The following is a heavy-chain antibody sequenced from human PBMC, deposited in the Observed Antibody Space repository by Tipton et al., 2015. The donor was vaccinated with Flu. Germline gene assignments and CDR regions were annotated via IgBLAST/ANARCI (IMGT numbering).Heavy chain of an antibody. Sequence: TLSLTCTVSGTSISSYYWSWIRQSPGNGLEWIGYISYSGYTNYNPSLKSRVTLSLDISKNHFSLRLSSVTAADTAVYYCARGVYGDDGAFDIWGRGTMVTVSS. J-gene: IGHJ3*02. V-gene: IGHV4-59*01. CDR1: GTSISSYY. CDR3: ARGVYGDDGAFDI. D-gene: IGHD4-17*01. CDR2: ISYSGYT.